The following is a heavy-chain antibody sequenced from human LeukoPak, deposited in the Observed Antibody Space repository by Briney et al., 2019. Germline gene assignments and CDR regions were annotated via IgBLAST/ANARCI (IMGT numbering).Heavy chain of an antibody. J-gene: IGHJ5*02. CDR3: ARLRGVRAPFNP. Sequence: GEALQICCQGSGSLFTSYWIGGARQMPGKGLEWMGIIYPGDSDIRNRPSFQGQVTISDGKSIPTAYLQWSSLKASDTAMYYCARLRGVRAPFNPWGQGALVTVSS. CDR2: IYPGDSDI. V-gene: IGHV5-51*01. D-gene: IGHD3-10*01. CDR1: GSLFTSYW.